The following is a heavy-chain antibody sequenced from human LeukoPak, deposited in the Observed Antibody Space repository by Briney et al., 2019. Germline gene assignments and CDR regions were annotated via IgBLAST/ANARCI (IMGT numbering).Heavy chain of an antibody. J-gene: IGHJ4*02. Sequence: GESLKISCKGSGYSFTSYWIGWVRQMSGKGLEWMGIIYPGDSDTRYSPSFQGQVTISADKSISTAYLQWSSLKASDTAMYYCARRGGLGSSWYYFDYWGQGTLVTVSS. CDR1: GYSFTSYW. D-gene: IGHD6-13*01. CDR3: ARRGGLGSSWYYFDY. V-gene: IGHV5-51*01. CDR2: IYPGDSDT.